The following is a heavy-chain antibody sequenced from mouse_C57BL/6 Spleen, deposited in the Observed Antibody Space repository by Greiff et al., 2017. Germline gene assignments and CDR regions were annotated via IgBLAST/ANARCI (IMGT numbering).Heavy chain of an antibody. V-gene: IGHV1-72*01. J-gene: IGHJ1*03. CDR3: ARSIYGSSYWYFDV. CDR1: GYTFTSYW. CDR2: SDPNSGGT. Sequence: QVQLQQPGAELVKPGASVKLSCKASGYTFTSYWMHWVKQRPGRGLEWIGRSDPNSGGTKYNEKFKSKATLTVDKPSSTAYMQLSSLTSEDSAVYYCARSIYGSSYWYFDVWGTGTTVTVSS. D-gene: IGHD1-1*01.